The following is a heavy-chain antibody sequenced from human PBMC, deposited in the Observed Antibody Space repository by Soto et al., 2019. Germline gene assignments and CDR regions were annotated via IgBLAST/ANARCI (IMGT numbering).Heavy chain of an antibody. CDR3: TRGHGFNGASFDY. Sequence: SVKVSCKASGGTFSSYSVSWVRQAPGQGLEWMGGIIPIFGIPTYAQKFQVRVTISADESTSTASMELSGLRSEDTAIYYCTRGHGFNGASFDYWGQGTLVTVSS. J-gene: IGHJ4*02. D-gene: IGHD2-8*01. CDR1: GGTFSSYS. CDR2: IIPIFGIP. V-gene: IGHV1-69*13.